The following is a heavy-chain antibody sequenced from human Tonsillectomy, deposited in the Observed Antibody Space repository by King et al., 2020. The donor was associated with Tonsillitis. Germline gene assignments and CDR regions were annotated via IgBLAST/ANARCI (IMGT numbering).Heavy chain of an antibody. J-gene: IGHJ4*02. CDR3: ARDGAYAILTGDYPYYFDY. Sequence: VQLVESGGGLVKPGGSLRLSCAASGFAFHDYTMNWVRQAPGKGLEWVSSISSSNTYIYYADSVKGRFTISRDNAKNSLYLQMNSLRAEDTAVYYCARDGAYAILTGDYPYYFDYWGQGTLVTVSS. D-gene: IGHD3-9*01. CDR1: GFAFHDYT. CDR2: ISSSNTYI. V-gene: IGHV3-21*01.